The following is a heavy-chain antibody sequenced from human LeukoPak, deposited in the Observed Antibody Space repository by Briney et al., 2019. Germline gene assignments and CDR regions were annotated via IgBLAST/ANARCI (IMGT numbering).Heavy chain of an antibody. V-gene: IGHV4-39*07. Sequence: SETLSLTCTVSGGSISSSNYFWGWIRQPPGKGLEWIGRIHYSGSTYYNPSLKSQVTISVDSSKNQISLKLTSVTAADTAVYYCARIYYDYDWGVSRWFDPWGQGTLVTVSS. J-gene: IGHJ5*02. CDR2: IHYSGST. D-gene: IGHD3-16*01. CDR1: GGSISSSNYF. CDR3: ARIYYDYDWGVSRWFDP.